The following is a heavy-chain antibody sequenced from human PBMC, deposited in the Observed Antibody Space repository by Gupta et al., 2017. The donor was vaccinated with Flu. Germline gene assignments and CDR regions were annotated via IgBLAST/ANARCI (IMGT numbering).Heavy chain of an antibody. J-gene: IGHJ4*02. D-gene: IGHD1-26*01. V-gene: IGHV4-34*01. Sequence: YYWSWIRQPPGKGLEWIGEINHSGSTNYNPSLKSRVTISVDTSKNQFSLKLSSVTAADTAVYYCARGWARDYWGQGTLVTVSS. CDR1: YY. CDR3: ARGWARDY. CDR2: INHSGST.